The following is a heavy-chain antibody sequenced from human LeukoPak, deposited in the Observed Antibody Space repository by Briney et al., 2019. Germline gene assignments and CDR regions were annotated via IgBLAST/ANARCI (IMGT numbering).Heavy chain of an antibody. CDR3: ARQRGQDRGFDY. Sequence: PSQTLSLTCTVSDGSISSSSYYWGWIRQPPGKGLEWSGSIYYSGSTYNNPSLKSRVTISVDTSKNQFSLKVSSVTAADTAVYYCARQRGQDRGFDYWGQGTLVTVSS. D-gene: IGHD3-10*01. CDR1: DGSISSSSYY. J-gene: IGHJ4*02. V-gene: IGHV4-39*01. CDR2: IYYSGST.